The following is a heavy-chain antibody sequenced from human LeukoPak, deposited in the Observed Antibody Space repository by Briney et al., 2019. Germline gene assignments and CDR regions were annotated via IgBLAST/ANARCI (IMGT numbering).Heavy chain of an antibody. Sequence: SVNVSCKASGGTFSSYAISWVRQAPGQGLEWMGGIIPIFGTANYAQKFQGRVTITADESTSTAYMELSSLRSEDTAVYYCARVGTLHTNWGWYYFDYWGQGTLVTVSS. CDR2: IIPIFGTA. D-gene: IGHD7-27*01. CDR1: GGTFSSYA. J-gene: IGHJ4*02. V-gene: IGHV1-69*13. CDR3: ARVGTLHTNWGWYYFDY.